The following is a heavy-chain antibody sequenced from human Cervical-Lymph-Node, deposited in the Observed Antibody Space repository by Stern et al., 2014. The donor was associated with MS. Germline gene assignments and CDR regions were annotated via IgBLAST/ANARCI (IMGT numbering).Heavy chain of an antibody. D-gene: IGHD3-9*01. CDR1: GGSITRGTFY. CDR2: ISASGSD. J-gene: IGHJ5*02. V-gene: IGHV4-61*02. CDR3: ARGDDILTAFYKFDP. Sequence: QVQLQESGPGLVRPSQTLSLTCTVSGGSITRGTFYWNWIRQPAGKRLEWIGRISASGSDNYNPSLKSRASLSIDTSKNQFSLNLHSVTAADTAVYYCARGDDILTAFYKFDPWGQGTLVSVSS.